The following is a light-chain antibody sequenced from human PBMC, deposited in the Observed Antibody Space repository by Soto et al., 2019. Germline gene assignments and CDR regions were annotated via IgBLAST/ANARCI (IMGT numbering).Light chain of an antibody. CDR1: QSVSSA. J-gene: IGKJ1*01. Sequence: EIEMTQSPATLSVSPGERATLSCRASQSVSSALAWYQQKPGQAPRLLIRDASFRATGIPARFSASGSGTEFTLTISSLQSEDFAIYYCQQYNICPSSFGQGTKVEI. CDR3: QQYNICPSS. CDR2: DAS. V-gene: IGKV3-15*01.